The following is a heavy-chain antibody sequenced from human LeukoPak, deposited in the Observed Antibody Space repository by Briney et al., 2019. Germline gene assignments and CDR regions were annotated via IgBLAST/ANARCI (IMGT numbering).Heavy chain of an antibody. Sequence: ASETLSLTCTVSGGSISSGSYYWSWIRQPAGKGLEWIGCIYTSGSTNYNPSLKSRVTISVDTSKNQFSLKLSSVTAADTAVYYCASNNWFDPWGQGTLVTVSS. CDR3: ASNNWFDP. CDR1: GGSISSGSYY. CDR2: IYTSGST. V-gene: IGHV4-61*02. J-gene: IGHJ5*02.